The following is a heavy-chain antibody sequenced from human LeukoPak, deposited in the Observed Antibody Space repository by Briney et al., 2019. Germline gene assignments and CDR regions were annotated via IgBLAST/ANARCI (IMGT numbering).Heavy chain of an antibody. Sequence: GGSLRLSCAASGFTFSSYAMSWVRQAPGKGLEWVSYISSSGSTIYYADSVKGRFTISRDNAKNSLYLQMNSLRAEDTAVYYCARDPAAHPAFDYWGQGTLVTVSS. CDR1: GFTFSSYA. D-gene: IGHD6-6*01. CDR2: ISSSGSTI. CDR3: ARDPAAHPAFDY. V-gene: IGHV3-48*04. J-gene: IGHJ4*02.